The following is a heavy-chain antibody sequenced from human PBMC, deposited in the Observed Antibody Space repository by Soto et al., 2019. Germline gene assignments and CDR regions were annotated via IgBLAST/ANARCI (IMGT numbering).Heavy chain of an antibody. CDR3: TRDASRDSSARGWFDP. V-gene: IGHV3-21*01. CDR2: ISSNSAYI. Sequence: GGSLRLSCAASGFTFRSFTMNWVRQAPGKGLEWVSTISSNSAYIYYTDALRGRFTISRDNAKNSLHLQMNSLRAEDTAAYYCTRDASRDSSARGWFDPWGPGTLVTVSS. D-gene: IGHD6-13*01. J-gene: IGHJ5*02. CDR1: GFTFRSFT.